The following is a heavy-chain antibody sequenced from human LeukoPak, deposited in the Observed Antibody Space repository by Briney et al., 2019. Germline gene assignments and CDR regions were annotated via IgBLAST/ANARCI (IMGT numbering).Heavy chain of an antibody. Sequence: GGSLRLSCAASGFTFSTSSMNWVRQAPGKGLEWVSSITSSSSYIYYADSVKGRFTISRDNAKNSLYLQMNSLRAEDTAVYYCAKDSSGRRDYYYYMDVWGKGTTVTISS. CDR1: GFTFSTSS. J-gene: IGHJ6*03. CDR2: ITSSSSYI. V-gene: IGHV3-21*01. CDR3: AKDSSGRRDYYYYMDV. D-gene: IGHD3-22*01.